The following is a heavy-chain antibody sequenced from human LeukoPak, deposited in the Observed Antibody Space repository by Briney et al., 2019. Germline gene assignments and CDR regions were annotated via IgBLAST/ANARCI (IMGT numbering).Heavy chain of an antibody. J-gene: IGHJ4*02. CDR1: GFTFSSYN. D-gene: IGHD3/OR15-3a*01. V-gene: IGHV3-64D*08. Sequence: GGSLRLSCSASGFTFSSYNMHWVRLSPEKGLEYVSVITSDGATTYYADSVRGRFTVSRDNFRNTLYLQMSRLRVEDTAVYYCLKLVSFGLLRDYWGPGSLATV. CDR3: LKLVSFGLLRDY. CDR2: ITSDGATT.